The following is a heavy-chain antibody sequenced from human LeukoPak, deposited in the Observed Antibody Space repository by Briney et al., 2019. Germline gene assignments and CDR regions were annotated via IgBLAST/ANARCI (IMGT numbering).Heavy chain of an antibody. CDR3: ARHDFRGYSYGYGPNWFDP. CDR2: IYHSGST. D-gene: IGHD5-18*01. Sequence: TSETLSLTCTVSGYSISSGYYWGWIRQPPGKGLEWIGSIYHSGSTYYNPSLKSRVTISVDTSKNQFSLKLSSVTAADTAVYYCARHDFRGYSYGYGPNWFDPWGQGTLVTVSS. J-gene: IGHJ5*02. CDR1: GYSISSGYY. V-gene: IGHV4-38-2*02.